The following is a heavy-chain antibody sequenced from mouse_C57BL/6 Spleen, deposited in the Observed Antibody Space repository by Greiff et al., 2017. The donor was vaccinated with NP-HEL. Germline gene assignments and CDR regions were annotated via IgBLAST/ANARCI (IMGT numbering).Heavy chain of an antibody. CDR2: INYDGSST. CDR3: ARDQYGNYAGVYFDY. Sequence: EVHLVESEGGLVQPGSSMKLSCTASGFTFSDYYMAWVRQVPEKGLEWVANINYDGSSTYYLDSLKSRFIISRDNAKNILYLQMSSLKSEDTATYYCARDQYGNYAGVYFDYWGQGTTLTVSS. D-gene: IGHD2-10*02. J-gene: IGHJ2*01. CDR1: GFTFSDYY. V-gene: IGHV5-16*01.